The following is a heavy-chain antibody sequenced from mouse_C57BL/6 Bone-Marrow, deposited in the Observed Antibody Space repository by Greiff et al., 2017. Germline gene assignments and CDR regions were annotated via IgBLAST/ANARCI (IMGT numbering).Heavy chain of an antibody. V-gene: IGHV5-17*01. CDR1: GFTFSDYG. CDR2: ISRGSSTI. Sequence: EVQGVESGGGLVKPGGSLKLSCAASGFTFSDYGMHWVRQAPEKGLEWVAYISRGSSTIYYADTVKGRFTITRDNANNTLFLQLNSLRSEDTAMYYCARLNAMDYWGQGTSVTVSS. J-gene: IGHJ4*01. CDR3: ARLNAMDY.